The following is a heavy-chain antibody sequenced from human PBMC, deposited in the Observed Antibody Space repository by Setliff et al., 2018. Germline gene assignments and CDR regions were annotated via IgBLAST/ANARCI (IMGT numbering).Heavy chain of an antibody. Sequence: SETLSLTCAVSGSSIISDYYWVWIRQPPGRGLEWIGEIYHSGSTNYNPSLKSRVTISVDKSKNQFSLKLSSVTAADTAVYYCARFAGSSWVDYWGQGTLVTVSS. CDR2: IYHSGST. CDR3: ARFAGSSWVDY. D-gene: IGHD6-13*01. V-gene: IGHV4-38-2*01. CDR1: GSSIISDYY. J-gene: IGHJ4*02.